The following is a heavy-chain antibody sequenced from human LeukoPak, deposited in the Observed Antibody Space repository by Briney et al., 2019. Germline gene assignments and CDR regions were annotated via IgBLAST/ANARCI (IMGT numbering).Heavy chain of an antibody. J-gene: IGHJ4*02. CDR1: GGSISSSNYY. CDR3: AREWIQLWPGFDY. V-gene: IGHV4-39*02. CDR2: IYYSGTT. Sequence: PSETLSLTCTVSGGSISSSNYYWGWIRQPPGKGLEWIGSIYYSGTTYYSSSLKSRVIISVDTSKNQFSLKLSSVTATDTAVYYCAREWIQLWPGFDYWGQGTLVTVSS. D-gene: IGHD5-18*01.